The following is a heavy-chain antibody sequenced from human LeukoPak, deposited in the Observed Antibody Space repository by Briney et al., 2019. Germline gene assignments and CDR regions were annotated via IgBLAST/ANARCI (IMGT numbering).Heavy chain of an antibody. Sequence: ASVKVSCKASGCTFSSYAISWVRQAPGQGLEWMGGIIPIFGTANYAQKFQGRVTITTDESTSTAYMELSSLRSEDTAVYYCARGRRYYMDVWGKGTTVTVSS. V-gene: IGHV1-69*05. CDR3: ARGRRYYMDV. CDR1: GCTFSSYA. J-gene: IGHJ6*03. CDR2: IIPIFGTA.